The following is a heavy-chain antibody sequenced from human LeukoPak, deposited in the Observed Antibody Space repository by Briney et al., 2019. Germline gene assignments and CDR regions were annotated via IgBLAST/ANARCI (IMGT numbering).Heavy chain of an antibody. CDR1: GYTFTGYY. CDR3: AREAPGGCSSISCYRPFDY. J-gene: IGHJ4*02. D-gene: IGHD2-2*02. Sequence: ASVKVSCKASGYTFTGYYMHWVRQAPGQGLEWMGWINPNSGGTNYAQKFQGRVTMTRDTSISTAYMELSRLRSDDTAVYYCAREAPGGCSSISCYRPFDYWGQGTLVTVSS. V-gene: IGHV1-2*02. CDR2: INPNSGGT.